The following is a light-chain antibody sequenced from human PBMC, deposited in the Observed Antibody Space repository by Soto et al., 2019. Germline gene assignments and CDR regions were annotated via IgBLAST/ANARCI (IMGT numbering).Light chain of an antibody. J-gene: IGLJ3*02. CDR1: SSNIGSNY. V-gene: IGLV1-51*01. CDR3: ASWDTSLNAGV. Sequence: QSVLTQPPSVSAAPGQTVTISCSGSSSNIGSNYVSWYQQLPGTAPKLLIYDSNERPAGIRDRFSGSTSGTSATLGITGLQTGDEADYYCASWDTSLNAGVFGGGTKVTVL. CDR2: DSN.